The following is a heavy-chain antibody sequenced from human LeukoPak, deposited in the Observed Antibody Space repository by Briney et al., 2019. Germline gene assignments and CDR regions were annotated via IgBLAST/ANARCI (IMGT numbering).Heavy chain of an antibody. J-gene: IGHJ3*02. CDR1: GYTFTNYN. D-gene: IGHD3-10*01. Sequence: ASVKVSCKASGYTFTNYNILWVRQAPGQGLEWMGWISAYSGDTNYAQNFQGRVTMTTDTSTSTAYMELKSLRSDDTAVYYCARDRLGANDAFDIWGQGTMLTVSS. CDR3: ARDRLGANDAFDI. CDR2: ISAYSGDT. V-gene: IGHV1-18*01.